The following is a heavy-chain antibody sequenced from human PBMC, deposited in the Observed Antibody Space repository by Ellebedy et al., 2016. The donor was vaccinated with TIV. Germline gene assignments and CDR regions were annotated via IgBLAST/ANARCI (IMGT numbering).Heavy chain of an antibody. D-gene: IGHD1-26*01. CDR1: GFTFSSYS. CDR2: ISSISTTI. CDR3: ARPSTVGATLCFDY. J-gene: IGHJ4*02. V-gene: IGHV3-48*01. Sequence: GESLKISCAASGFTFSSYSMNWVRQAPGKGLEWVSYISSISTTIYYADSVKGRFTISRDNAKNSLYLQMNSLRAEDTAVYYCARPSTVGATLCFDYWGRGTLVTVSS.